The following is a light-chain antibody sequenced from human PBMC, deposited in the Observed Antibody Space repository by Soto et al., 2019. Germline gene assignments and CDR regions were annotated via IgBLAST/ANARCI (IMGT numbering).Light chain of an antibody. Sequence: DMQMTQYPYSLSASVGDRVTITCQASQDISNYLNWYQQKLGKAPKLLIYDASNLETGVPSRFSGSGSGTDFTFTISSLQPEDIATYYCQQYSHLITFGQGTRLEI. J-gene: IGKJ5*01. CDR2: DAS. V-gene: IGKV1-33*01. CDR3: QQYSHLIT. CDR1: QDISNY.